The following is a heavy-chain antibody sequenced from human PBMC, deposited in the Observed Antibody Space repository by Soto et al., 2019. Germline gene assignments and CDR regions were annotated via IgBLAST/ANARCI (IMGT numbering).Heavy chain of an antibody. J-gene: IGHJ5*02. CDR3: AKDKVPYDFWSGQPFDP. CDR2: ISWNSGSI. V-gene: IGHV3-9*01. CDR1: GFTFDDYA. D-gene: IGHD3-3*01. Sequence: EVQLVESGGGLVQPGRSLRLSCAASGFTFDDYAMHWVRQAPGKGLEWVSGISWNSGSIGYADSVKGRFTISRDNAKNSLYLQMNSLRAEDTALYYCAKDKVPYDFWSGQPFDPWGQEPWSPSPQ.